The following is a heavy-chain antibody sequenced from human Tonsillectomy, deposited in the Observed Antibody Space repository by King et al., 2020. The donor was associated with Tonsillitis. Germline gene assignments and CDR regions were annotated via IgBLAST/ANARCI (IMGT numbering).Heavy chain of an antibody. CDR2: ISGSGGST. Sequence: VQLVESGGGLVQPGGSLRLSCAASGFTFSSYAMSWVRQAPGKGLEWVSAISGSGGSTYYADSVKGRFTISRDNSKNTLYLQMNSLRAEDTAVYYCAKGVLSGWYGGNLVSPAYYYYGMDVWGQGTTVTVSS. CDR3: AKGVLSGWYGGNLVSPAYYYYGMDV. J-gene: IGHJ6*02. D-gene: IGHD6-19*01. CDR1: GFTFSSYA. V-gene: IGHV3-23*04.